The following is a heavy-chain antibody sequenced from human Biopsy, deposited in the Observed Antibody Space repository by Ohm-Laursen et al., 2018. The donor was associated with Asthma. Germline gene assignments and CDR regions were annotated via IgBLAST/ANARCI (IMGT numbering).Heavy chain of an antibody. J-gene: IGHJ3*01. CDR3: ARTYYDFLTGQVKDVFGV. Sequence: SVKVSCKVSGYNFISFAIHWVRQAPGQSLEWMGWVNTGNGDTKYSQKFQGRVTITRDTSASTAYMELRSLRSEDTATYYCARTYYDFLTGQVKDVFGVWGQGTMVTVSS. CDR2: VNTGNGDT. CDR1: GYNFISFA. V-gene: IGHV1-3*04. D-gene: IGHD3-9*01.